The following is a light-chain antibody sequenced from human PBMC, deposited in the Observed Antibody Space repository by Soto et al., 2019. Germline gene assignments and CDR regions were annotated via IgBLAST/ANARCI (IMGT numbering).Light chain of an antibody. J-gene: IGKJ1*01. CDR2: DAS. CDR3: QQYNSPCT. Sequence: DLQMTQSPSTLSASVGDRVTITCRASQSISSWLAWYQQKPGKAPKLLIYDASSLESGVPSRFSGSGSGTEFTLTISSLQPDDFATYYCQQYNSPCTFGQGTKVEIK. V-gene: IGKV1-5*01. CDR1: QSISSW.